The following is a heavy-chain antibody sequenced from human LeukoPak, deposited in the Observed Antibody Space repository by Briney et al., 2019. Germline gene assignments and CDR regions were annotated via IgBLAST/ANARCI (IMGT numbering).Heavy chain of an antibody. J-gene: IGHJ4*02. CDR2: ISSAASAI. CDR1: GFTFSDYY. CDR3: ARVAVAGTIH. Sequence: GGSLTLSCAASGFTFSDYYMSWIRQAPGKGLEWLSYISSAASAIYYADSVRGRFTISRDNTNNSLLLQMNSLRAEDSAVYYCARVAVAGTIHWGQGTLVIVSS. V-gene: IGHV3-11*04. D-gene: IGHD6-19*01.